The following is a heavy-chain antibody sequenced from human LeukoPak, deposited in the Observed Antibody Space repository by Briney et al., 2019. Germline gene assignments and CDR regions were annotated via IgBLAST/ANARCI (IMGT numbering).Heavy chain of an antibody. J-gene: IGHJ2*01. CDR1: GFTFSTFA. CDR3: AKGLELSYWYLDL. V-gene: IGHV3-23*01. Sequence: PGGSLRLSCAASGFTFSTFAMNWVRQGPGKGLEWVSAISGSGDSTYYGDSVKGRFTISRDNSKNTLYLQMNSLRAEDTAVYYCAKGLELSYWYLDLWGRGTLVTVSS. CDR2: ISGSGDST. D-gene: IGHD1-7*01.